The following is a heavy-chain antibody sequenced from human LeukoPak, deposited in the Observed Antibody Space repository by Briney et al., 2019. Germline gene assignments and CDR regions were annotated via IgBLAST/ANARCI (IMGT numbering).Heavy chain of an antibody. J-gene: IGHJ4*02. CDR1: GGSLSSSNYY. Sequence: SETLSLTCIVSGGSLSSSNYYWGWIRQPPGRGLEWIGSIYYSGNTYYNPSLKSRVTISVDTSKNQFSLKLSSVTAADTAVYYCARHSTAAMDRDYFDYWGQGTLVTVSS. D-gene: IGHD3-10*01. CDR2: IYYSGNT. CDR3: ARHSTAAMDRDYFDY. V-gene: IGHV4-39*01.